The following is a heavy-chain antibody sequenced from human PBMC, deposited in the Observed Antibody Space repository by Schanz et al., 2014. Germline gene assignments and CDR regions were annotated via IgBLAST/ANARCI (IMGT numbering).Heavy chain of an antibody. J-gene: IGHJ6*02. D-gene: IGHD6-13*01. Sequence: QVQLVVSGGGVVQPGRSLRLSCAASGFIFSSYGLHWVRQAPGKGLEWVAFIWYDGSNKYYADSVKGRFTISRDNSKNTLYLQMNSLRAEDTSVYFCARVRRRIATPSTPSLRNYYYYAMDVWGQGTTVTVSS. CDR2: IWYDGSNK. V-gene: IGHV3-33*01. CDR3: ARVRRRIATPSTPSLRNYYYYAMDV. CDR1: GFIFSSYG.